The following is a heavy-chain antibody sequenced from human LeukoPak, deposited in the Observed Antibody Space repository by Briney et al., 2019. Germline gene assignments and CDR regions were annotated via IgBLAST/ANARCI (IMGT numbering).Heavy chain of an antibody. J-gene: IGHJ5*02. V-gene: IGHV3-11*04. D-gene: IGHD2-15*01. Sequence: GGSLRLSCAASGFTFSDYQMSWIRQAPGEGLEWVSYISISGNTIYYADSVKGRFTISRDNAKNSLYLQMNSLRAEDTAVYYCARDRGSWYWFDPWGQGTLVTVSS. CDR3: ARDRGSWYWFDP. CDR2: ISISGNTI. CDR1: GFTFSDYQ.